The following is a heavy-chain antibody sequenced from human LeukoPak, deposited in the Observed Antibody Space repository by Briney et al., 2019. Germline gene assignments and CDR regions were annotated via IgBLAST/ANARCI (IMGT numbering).Heavy chain of an antibody. D-gene: IGHD6-13*01. Sequence: PGGSLRLSCAASRFTFSSYGMHWVRQAPGKGLEWVAVISYDGSNKYYADSVKGRFTISRDNSKNTLYLQMNSLRAEDTAVYYCAKATRAAANDYWGQGTLVTVSS. CDR3: AKATRAAANDY. CDR2: ISYDGSNK. J-gene: IGHJ4*02. CDR1: RFTFSSYG. V-gene: IGHV3-30*18.